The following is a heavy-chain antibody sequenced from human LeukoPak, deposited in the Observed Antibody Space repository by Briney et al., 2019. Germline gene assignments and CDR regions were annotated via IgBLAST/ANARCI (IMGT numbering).Heavy chain of an antibody. CDR1: GFTFSDYY. Sequence: GGSLRLSYAASGFTFSDYYMSWIRQAPGKGLEWVSYISSSSSYTNYADSVKGRFTISRDNAKNSLYLQMNSLRAEDTAVYYCASYYGSGSYYNTIPFDYWGQGTLVTVSS. J-gene: IGHJ4*02. CDR2: ISSSSSYT. V-gene: IGHV3-11*06. CDR3: ASYYGSGSYYNTIPFDY. D-gene: IGHD3-10*01.